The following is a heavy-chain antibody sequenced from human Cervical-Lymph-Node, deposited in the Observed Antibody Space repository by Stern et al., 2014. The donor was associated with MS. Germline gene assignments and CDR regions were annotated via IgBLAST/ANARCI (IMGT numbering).Heavy chain of an antibody. V-gene: IGHV4-31*03. J-gene: IGHJ4*02. CDR1: GGPINTTGYY. CDR3: ARSDRLWGSFDY. CDR2: IHYRWSN. Sequence: QLQLQESGPGLAKPSQTLSLTCTVSGGPINTTGYYWTWIRQHPGKGLEWIGYIHYRWSNYYNPSLKSRGTISVDTSKNQFSLKLTSVTAADTALYYCARSDRLWGSFDYWGQGSLVTVSS. D-gene: IGHD3-16*01.